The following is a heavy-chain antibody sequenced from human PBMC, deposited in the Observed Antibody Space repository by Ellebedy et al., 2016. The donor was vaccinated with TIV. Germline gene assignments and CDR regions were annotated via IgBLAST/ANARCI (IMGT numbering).Heavy chain of an antibody. Sequence: GESLKISCAASGFSLRSYGMHWVRQAPGKGLEWVAVISSDGSNKYYVDSVKGRFTISRDNSKNRLYLQMNSLRAEDTAVYYCAKDLYGDYLMDVWGKGTTVTVSS. J-gene: IGHJ6*03. D-gene: IGHD4-17*01. V-gene: IGHV3-30*18. CDR1: GFSLRSYG. CDR2: ISSDGSNK. CDR3: AKDLYGDYLMDV.